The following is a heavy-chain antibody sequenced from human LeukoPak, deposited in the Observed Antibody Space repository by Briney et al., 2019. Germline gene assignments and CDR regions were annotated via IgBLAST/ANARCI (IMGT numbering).Heavy chain of an antibody. CDR1: GGSISSYY. V-gene: IGHV4-59*08. CDR2: IYYSGST. Sequence: SETLSLTCTVSGGSISSYYWSWIRQPPGKGLEWIGYIYYSGSTNYNPSLKSPVTISVDTSKNQFSLKLSSVTAADTAVYYCASTDSYDAFDIWGQGTMVTVSS. J-gene: IGHJ3*02. D-gene: IGHD2-15*01. CDR3: ASTDSYDAFDI.